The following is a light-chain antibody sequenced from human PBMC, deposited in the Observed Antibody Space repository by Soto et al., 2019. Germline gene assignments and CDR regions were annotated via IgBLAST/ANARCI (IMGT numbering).Light chain of an antibody. V-gene: IGLV2-8*01. J-gene: IGLJ1*01. Sequence: QSVLTQPPSASGSPGQSVTISCTGTSNDVGGYNYISWYQQHPGKAPKLMIYEVSKRPSGVPDRFSGSKSGNTASLTVSGLQAEDEADYYCSSYAHRNNPHYVFGTGTKLTVL. CDR3: SSYAHRNNPHYV. CDR1: SNDVGGYNY. CDR2: EVS.